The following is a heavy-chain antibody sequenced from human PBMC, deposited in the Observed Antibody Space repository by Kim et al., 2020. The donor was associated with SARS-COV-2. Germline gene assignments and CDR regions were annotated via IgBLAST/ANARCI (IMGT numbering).Heavy chain of an antibody. Sequence: SETLSLTCTVSGGSISSSSYYWGWIRQPPGKGLEWIGSIYYSGSTYYNPSLKSRVTISVDTSKNQFSLKLSSVTAADTAVYYCARGLDEWFGDPTVAFDIWGQGTMVTVSS. J-gene: IGHJ3*02. V-gene: IGHV4-39*01. CDR3: ARGLDEWFGDPTVAFDI. D-gene: IGHD3-10*01. CDR1: GGSISSSSYY. CDR2: IYYSGST.